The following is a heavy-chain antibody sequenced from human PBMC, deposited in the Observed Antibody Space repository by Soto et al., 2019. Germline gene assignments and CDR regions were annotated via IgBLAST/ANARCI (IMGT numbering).Heavy chain of an antibody. CDR3: ERSGYGEDLDY. CDR1: GGSFSGYY. D-gene: IGHD4-17*01. CDR2: INHSGST. V-gene: IGHV4-34*01. J-gene: IGHJ4*02. Sequence: SETLSLTCAVYGGSFSGYYWSWIRQPPGKGLEWIGEINHSGSTNYNPSLKSRVTISVDTSKNQFSLKLSSVTAADTAVYYCERSGYGEDLDYGGQGTMVTVYS.